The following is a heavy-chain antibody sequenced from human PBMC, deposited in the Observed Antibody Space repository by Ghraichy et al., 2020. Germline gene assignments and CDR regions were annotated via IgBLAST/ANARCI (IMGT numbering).Heavy chain of an antibody. CDR3: ARAGEDYDFWSGYYFKSPEFDY. J-gene: IGHJ4*02. V-gene: IGHV4-34*01. D-gene: IGHD3-3*01. CDR2: INHSGST. Sequence: SETLSLTCAVYGGSFSGYYWSWIRQPPGKGLEWIGEINHSGSTNYNPSLKSRVTISVDTSKNQFSLKLSSVTAADTAVYYCARAGEDYDFWSGYYFKSPEFDYWGQGTLVTVSS. CDR1: GGSFSGYY.